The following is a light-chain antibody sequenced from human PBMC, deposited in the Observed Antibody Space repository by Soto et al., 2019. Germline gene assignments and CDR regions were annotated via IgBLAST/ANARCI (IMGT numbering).Light chain of an antibody. Sequence: IQLTQSPSSLSASVGDRVTITCRASQDIGIYLAWYQQKPGKAPNLLIYAASSLQRGVPSRFSGSGSGTDFTFTISSLQPEDIATYYCQQYDNLPYTFGQGTRLEIK. CDR1: QDIGIY. CDR2: AAS. V-gene: IGKV1-33*01. J-gene: IGKJ5*01. CDR3: QQYDNLPYT.